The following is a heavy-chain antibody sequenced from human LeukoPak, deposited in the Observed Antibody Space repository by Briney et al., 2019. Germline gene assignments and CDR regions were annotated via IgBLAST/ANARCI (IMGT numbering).Heavy chain of an antibody. CDR3: AREFRLKWLRLVFHDAFDI. Sequence: QPGGSLRLSCAASGVTLSSYAMSWARQAPGKGLEWVANIKQDGSEKYYVDSVKGRFTISRDNAKNSLYLQMNSLRAEDTAVYYCAREFRLKWLRLVFHDAFDIWGQGTMVTVSS. J-gene: IGHJ3*02. D-gene: IGHD5-12*01. CDR1: GVTLSSYA. CDR2: IKQDGSEK. V-gene: IGHV3-7*01.